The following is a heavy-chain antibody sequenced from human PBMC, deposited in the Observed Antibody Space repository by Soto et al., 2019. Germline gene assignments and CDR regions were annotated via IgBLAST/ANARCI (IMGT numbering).Heavy chain of an antibody. CDR2: ISGGGGGA. CDR1: GFTFSSYG. J-gene: IGHJ3*01. Sequence: PGGSLRLSCAASGFTFSSYGMHWVRQAPGKGLEWVSGISGGGGGAYYADSVQGRFIISRDNSKNTLYLQMNSLRAEDAAIYYCGRKGSGWYSRGFFHFWGRGTMVTVSS. CDR3: GRKGSGWYSRGFFHF. D-gene: IGHD6-13*01. V-gene: IGHV3-23*01.